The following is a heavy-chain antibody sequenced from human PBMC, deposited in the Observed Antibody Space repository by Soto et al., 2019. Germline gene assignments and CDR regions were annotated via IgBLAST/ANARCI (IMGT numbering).Heavy chain of an antibody. D-gene: IGHD4-4*01. V-gene: IGHV4-30-2*05. CDR3: ARDHGDGYSPFDY. CDR2: IYHSGST. J-gene: IGHJ4*02. Sequence: SETLSLTCVVSGGSISSGGYSWSWIRQPPGKGLEWIGYIYHSGSTYYNPSLKSRVTISVDTSKNQFSLKLSSVTAADTAVYYCARDHGDGYSPFDYWGQGTLVTVSS. CDR1: GGSISSGGYS.